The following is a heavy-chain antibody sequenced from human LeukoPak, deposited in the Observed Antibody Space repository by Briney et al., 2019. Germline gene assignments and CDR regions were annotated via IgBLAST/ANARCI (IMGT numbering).Heavy chain of an antibody. V-gene: IGHV4-59*12. Sequence: RTSETLSLTCTVSGGSISSYYWSWIRQPPGKGLEWIGYIYYSGSTNYNPSLKSRVTISVDTSKNQFSLKLSSVTAADTAVYYCARVRVYHSISPYYYYYGMDVWGQGTTVTVSS. CDR2: IYYSGST. D-gene: IGHD3-22*01. CDR1: GGSISSYY. CDR3: ARVRVYHSISPYYYYYGMDV. J-gene: IGHJ6*02.